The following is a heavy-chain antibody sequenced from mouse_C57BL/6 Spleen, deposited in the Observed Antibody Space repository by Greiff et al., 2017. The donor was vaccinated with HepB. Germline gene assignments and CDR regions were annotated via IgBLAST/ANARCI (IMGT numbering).Heavy chain of an antibody. D-gene: IGHD3-3*01. CDR2: IWSGGST. J-gene: IGHJ2*01. V-gene: IGHV2-2*01. CDR3: ARKDPLGLFDY. CDR1: GFSLPSYG. Sequence: QVQLKESGPGLVQPSQSLSITCTVSGFSLPSYGVHWVRQSPGQGLEWLGVIWSGGSTDYNAAFISRLSISKDNSKSQVFFKRNSLQADDSAIYYWARKDPLGLFDYWGQGTTLTVSS.